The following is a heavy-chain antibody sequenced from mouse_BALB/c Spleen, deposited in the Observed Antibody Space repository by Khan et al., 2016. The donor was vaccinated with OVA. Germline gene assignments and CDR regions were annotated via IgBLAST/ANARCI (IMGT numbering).Heavy chain of an antibody. V-gene: IGHV4-1*02. CDR1: GFDFSRYW. Sequence: EVQLVETGGGLVQPGGSLKLSCAASGFDFSRYWMSWVRQAPGKGLEWIGEINPDSSTINYTPSLKDKFIISRDNAKNTLYLQMSKVRSEDTDLYYGARPNRYDGKAWFTYWGQGTLVTVSA. CDR3: ARPNRYDGKAWFTY. D-gene: IGHD2-14*01. J-gene: IGHJ3*01. CDR2: INPDSSTI.